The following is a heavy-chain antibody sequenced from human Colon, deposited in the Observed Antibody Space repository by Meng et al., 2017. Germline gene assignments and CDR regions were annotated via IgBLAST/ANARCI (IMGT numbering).Heavy chain of an antibody. CDR2: ISQSGTT. J-gene: IGHJ4*02. V-gene: IGHV4-4*02. CDR3: VRQGMTSYSWGY. CDR1: RGSISSSNW. D-gene: IGHD3-9*01. Sequence: VQLHGAGPGLVKPSGTLALTCAVSRGSISSSNWWSWVRQPPGKGLEWIGEISQSGTTYYNPSLKSRVTITGDWSKNQFSLNLNSVTAADTALYYCVRQGMTSYSWGYWGQGTLVTVSS.